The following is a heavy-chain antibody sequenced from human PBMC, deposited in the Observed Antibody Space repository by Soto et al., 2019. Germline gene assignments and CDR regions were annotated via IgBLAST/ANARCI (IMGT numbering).Heavy chain of an antibody. Sequence: PGESXKLSCQASGYHFAASWIAWVRQMPGKGLEWVGIVFPGDADTKYGPSFQGRVIISADRSINTAYLQWNSLRASDTGIYYCARRFRRVTGAPELRYVMDVWGRGTTVTVSS. J-gene: IGHJ6*01. V-gene: IGHV5-51*01. CDR1: GYHFAASW. CDR3: ARRFRRVTGAPELRYVMDV. CDR2: VFPGDADT. D-gene: IGHD3-10*01.